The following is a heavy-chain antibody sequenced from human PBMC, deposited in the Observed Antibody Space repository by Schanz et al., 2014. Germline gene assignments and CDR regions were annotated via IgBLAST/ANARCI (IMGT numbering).Heavy chain of an antibody. CDR1: GFTFSTYA. CDR3: AKDMARGGYNWGFDS. J-gene: IGHJ4*02. CDR2: ISIRGGNT. V-gene: IGHV3-23*04. D-gene: IGHD5-12*01. Sequence: EVQLVESGGGLVQPGGSLRLSCAASGFTFSTYAMTWVRQAPGKGLEWVSSISIRGGNTYYTDSVKGRFTISRDNSKNTLYLQMNSLRAEDTAIYYCAKDMARGGYNWGFDSWGQGTLVTVSS.